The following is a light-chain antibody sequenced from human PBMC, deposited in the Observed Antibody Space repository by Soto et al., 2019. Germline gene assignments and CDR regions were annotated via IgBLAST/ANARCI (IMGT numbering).Light chain of an antibody. CDR3: QQYYSWWT. V-gene: IGKV4-1*01. J-gene: IGKJ1*01. CDR1: QSVLYSSNNKNY. Sequence: DIVMTQSPDSLAVSLGERATINCKSSQSVLYSSNNKNYLAWYQQKPGQPPKLLIYWASTRESGVPDRFSGSGSGTDFTLTISSLQAEDVAVYYCQQYYSWWTCGQGTKVEIK. CDR2: WAS.